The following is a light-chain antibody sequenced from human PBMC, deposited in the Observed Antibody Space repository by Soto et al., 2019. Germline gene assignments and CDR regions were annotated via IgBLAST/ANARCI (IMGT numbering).Light chain of an antibody. J-gene: IGLJ2*01. CDR1: SSDVGSYDL. V-gene: IGLV2-23*02. Sequence: QSALTQPASVSGSPGQSITISCTGTSSDVGSYDLVSWYQHHPGTAPKLILYEVTKRPSGVSNRFSGSKSGNTASLTISGLQTEDDSLYYCCSYANGNTLLFGGGTKLTVL. CDR2: EVT. CDR3: CSYANGNTLL.